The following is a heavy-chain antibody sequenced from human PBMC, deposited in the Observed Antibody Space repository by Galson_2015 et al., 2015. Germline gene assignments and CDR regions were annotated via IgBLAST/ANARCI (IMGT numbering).Heavy chain of an antibody. Sequence: SLRLSCAASGFTFSNAWMSWVRQAPGKGLEWVGRIKTKTDGGTTDYAAPVKGRFTISRDDSKNTLYLQVNSLKIEDTAVYHCTSGNGDFDYWGQGTLVTVSS. V-gene: IGHV3-15*01. J-gene: IGHJ4*02. CDR2: IKTKTDGGTT. D-gene: IGHD4-11*01. CDR3: TSGNGDFDY. CDR1: GFTFSNAW.